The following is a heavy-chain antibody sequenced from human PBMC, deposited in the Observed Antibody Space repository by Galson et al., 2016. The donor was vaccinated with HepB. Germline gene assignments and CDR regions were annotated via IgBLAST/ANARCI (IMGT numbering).Heavy chain of an antibody. D-gene: IGHD4/OR15-4a*01. V-gene: IGHV3-74*01. CDR1: GFTFSNYW. CDR3: VSAILNGASCYDY. Sequence: SPRLSCASSGFTFSNYWMHLVRQSPGKGLMWVSRIKSDGRIINNSDSVKGRFTISRDNAKNTLYLQMNSLRADATAVYYCVSAILNGASCYDYWGQGALVTVSS. J-gene: IGHJ4*02. CDR2: IKSDGRII.